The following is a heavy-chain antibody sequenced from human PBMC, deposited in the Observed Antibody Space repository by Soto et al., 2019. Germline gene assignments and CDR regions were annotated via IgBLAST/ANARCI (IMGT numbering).Heavy chain of an antibody. J-gene: IGHJ6*03. CDR3: ASTYYYGSGSNSEDYYYYYYMDV. Sequence: ASVKVSCKASGYTFTSYGISWVRQAPGQGLEWMGWISAYNGNTNYAQKLQGRVTMTTDTSTSTAYMELRSLRSDDMAVYYCASTYYYGSGSNSEDYYYYYYMDVWGKGTTVTVSS. CDR1: GYTFTSYG. D-gene: IGHD3-10*01. V-gene: IGHV1-18*03. CDR2: ISAYNGNT.